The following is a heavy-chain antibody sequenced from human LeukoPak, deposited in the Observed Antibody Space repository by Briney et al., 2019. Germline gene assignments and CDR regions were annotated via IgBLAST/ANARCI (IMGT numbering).Heavy chain of an antibody. Sequence: GASVKVSCKVSGYTLSELSMHWVRQAPGKGLEWMGGFDPEDGETIYAQKFQGRVTMTEDTSTDTAYMELSSLRSEDTAVYYCATDYEILTAWGFDIWGQGTMVTVSS. D-gene: IGHD3-9*01. CDR3: ATDYEILTAWGFDI. CDR2: FDPEDGET. CDR1: GYTLSELS. J-gene: IGHJ3*02. V-gene: IGHV1-24*01.